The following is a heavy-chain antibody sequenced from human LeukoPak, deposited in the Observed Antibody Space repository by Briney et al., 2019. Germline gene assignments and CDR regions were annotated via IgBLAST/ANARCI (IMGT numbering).Heavy chain of an antibody. D-gene: IGHD6-19*01. CDR3: ARGDSSGWYDY. Sequence: EASVKVSCKASGYTFTGYFMRWVRQAPGQGLEWMGWISAYNGNTNYAQKLQGRVTMTTDTSTSTAYMELRSLRSDDTAVYYCARGDSSGWYDYWGQGTLVTVSS. V-gene: IGHV1-18*04. CDR2: ISAYNGNT. J-gene: IGHJ4*02. CDR1: GYTFTGYF.